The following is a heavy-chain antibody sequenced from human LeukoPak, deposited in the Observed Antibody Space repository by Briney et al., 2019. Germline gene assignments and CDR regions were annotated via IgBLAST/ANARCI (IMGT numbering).Heavy chain of an antibody. CDR2: ISGSGGST. J-gene: IGHJ5*02. CDR1: GFTFSSYG. D-gene: IGHD3-16*01. Sequence: PGRSLRLSCAASGFTFSSYGMSWVRQAPGKGLEWVSAISGSGGSTYYADSVKGRFTISRDNSKNTLYLQMNSLRAEDTAVYYCAKEASGGVTTNWFDPWGQGTLVTVSS. V-gene: IGHV3-23*01. CDR3: AKEASGGVTTNWFDP.